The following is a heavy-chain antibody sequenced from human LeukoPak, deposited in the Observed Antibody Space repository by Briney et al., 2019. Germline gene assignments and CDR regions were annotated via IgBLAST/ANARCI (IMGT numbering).Heavy chain of an antibody. J-gene: IGHJ4*02. D-gene: IGHD3/OR15-3a*01. CDR2: IDTDSTYI. CDR1: GFTFSNYD. Sequence: GGSLRLSCAASGFTFSNYDMNWVRQSPGKGLEWVSSIDTDSTYIHYADSVKGRFTISRDNAKNSLYLQMSSLRAEDTAVYYCARWSGFDYWGQGTLVTVSS. CDR3: ARWSGFDY. V-gene: IGHV3-21*01.